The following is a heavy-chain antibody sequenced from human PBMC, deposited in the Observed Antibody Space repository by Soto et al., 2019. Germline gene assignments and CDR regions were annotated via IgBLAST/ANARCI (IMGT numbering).Heavy chain of an antibody. D-gene: IGHD2-2*01. CDR1: GFTFSSYG. Sequence: GGSLRLSCAASGFTFSSYGMHWVRQAPGKGLEWVAVISYDGSNKYYADSVKGRFTISRDNSKNTLYLQMNSLRAEDTAVYYCAFCTSCYAEDYYYYGMDVWGQGTTVTVSS. CDR3: AFCTSCYAEDYYYYGMDV. CDR2: ISYDGSNK. V-gene: IGHV3-30*03. J-gene: IGHJ6*02.